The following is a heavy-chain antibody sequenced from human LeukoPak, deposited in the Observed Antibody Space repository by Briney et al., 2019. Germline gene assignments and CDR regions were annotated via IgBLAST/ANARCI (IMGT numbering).Heavy chain of an antibody. V-gene: IGHV3-30-3*01. Sequence: GGSLRLSCAASGFTFSSYAMHWVRQAPGKGLEWVAVISYDGSNKYYADSVKGRFTISRDNSKNTLYLQMNSLRAEDTAVYYCARDADAPGDYWGQGTLVTVSS. CDR3: ARDADAPGDY. J-gene: IGHJ4*02. CDR1: GFTFSSYA. CDR2: ISYDGSNK.